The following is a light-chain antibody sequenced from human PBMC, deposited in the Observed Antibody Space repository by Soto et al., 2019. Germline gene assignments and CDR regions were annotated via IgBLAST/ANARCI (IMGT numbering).Light chain of an antibody. V-gene: IGLV2-11*01. Sequence: VLTQPRSVSGSPGQSVTISCTGTSSDVGGYNYVSWYQEQPGKAPKLMIYDVSKRPSGVPDRFSGSKSGNTASLTISGLQAADEADYYCCSYAGSYSYVFGTGTKVTVL. CDR2: DVS. J-gene: IGLJ1*01. CDR1: SSDVGGYNY. CDR3: CSYAGSYSYV.